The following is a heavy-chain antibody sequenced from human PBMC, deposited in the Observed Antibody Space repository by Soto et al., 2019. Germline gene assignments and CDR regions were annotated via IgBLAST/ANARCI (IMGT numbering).Heavy chain of an antibody. CDR2: SIPIFGTA. CDR3: GRGRGYSGDDHYYYFDMDV. V-gene: IGHV1-69*01. D-gene: IGHD5-12*01. CDR1: GGTFNNYP. J-gene: IGHJ6*02. Sequence: QVQLVQSGAEVKKPASSVKVSCKASGGTFNNYPITWVRQAPGEGLEWMGGSIPIFGTANYAQNFQGRDTISVDEATTTAYMELSSLRAEDTAVYYCGRGRGYSGDDHYYYFDMDVWGQGTTVTVSS.